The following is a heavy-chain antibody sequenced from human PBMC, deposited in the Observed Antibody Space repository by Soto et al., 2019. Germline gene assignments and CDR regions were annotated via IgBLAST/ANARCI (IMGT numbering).Heavy chain of an antibody. CDR2: IYYTGST. CDR3: ARLKSSYGDYTNYYYYGMDV. V-gene: IGHV4-59*01. CDR1: GGSTSKYY. J-gene: IGHJ6*02. Sequence: SETLSLTCTVSGGSTSKYYWSWIRQPPGKGLEWIGYIYYTGSTSYNPSLKSRVTISVDTSKNQFSLKVNSVTAADTAVYYCARLKSSYGDYTNYYYYGMDVWGQGTTVTVSS. D-gene: IGHD4-17*01.